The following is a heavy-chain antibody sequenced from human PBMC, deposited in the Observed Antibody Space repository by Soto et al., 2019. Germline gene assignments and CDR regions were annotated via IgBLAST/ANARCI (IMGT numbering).Heavy chain of an antibody. D-gene: IGHD5-18*01. CDR3: ARVGLSYSRGSGFDP. V-gene: IGHV3-30-3*01. CDR2: IAYDGSKE. Sequence: GGSLRLSCAASGIAFSGYAFHWVRQAPGKGLEWVAAIAYDGSKEYYADSVTGRFTISRDNSKNALYLQLNSLTTEDTAVYYCARVGLSYSRGSGFDPWGQGTLVTVSS. J-gene: IGHJ5*02. CDR1: GIAFSGYA.